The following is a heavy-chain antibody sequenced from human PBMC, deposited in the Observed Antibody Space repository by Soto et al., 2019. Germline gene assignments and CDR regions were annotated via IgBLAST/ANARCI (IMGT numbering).Heavy chain of an antibody. Sequence: SETLSLTCTVSGGSVSSGSYYWSWIRQPPGKGLEWIGYIYYSGTTNYNPSLKSRLTMSVDASKNQFSLKLNSLTDADTAVYFCARVPSPFDYYYAMDVWGQGTTVTVSS. D-gene: IGHD3-16*01. CDR3: ARVPSPFDYYYAMDV. CDR2: IYYSGTT. CDR1: GGSVSSGSYY. V-gene: IGHV4-61*01. J-gene: IGHJ6*02.